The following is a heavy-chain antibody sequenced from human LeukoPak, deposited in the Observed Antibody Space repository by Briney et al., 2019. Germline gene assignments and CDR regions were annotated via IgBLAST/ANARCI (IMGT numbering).Heavy chain of an antibody. CDR2: IYYSGNT. CDR3: ARAPIPGYGHYYFDY. V-gene: IGHV4-61*05. D-gene: IGHD5-18*01. Sequence: PSETLSLTCTVSGGSISSSSYYWGWIRQPPGKGLEWIGYIYYSGNTNYNPSLKSRVAISVDTSKNQFSLKLTSVTAADTAVYYCARAPIPGYGHYYFDYWGQGTLVTVSS. J-gene: IGHJ4*02. CDR1: GGSISSSSYY.